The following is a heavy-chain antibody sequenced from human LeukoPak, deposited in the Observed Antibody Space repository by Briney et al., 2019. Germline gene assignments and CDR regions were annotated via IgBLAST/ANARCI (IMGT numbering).Heavy chain of an antibody. D-gene: IGHD1-14*01. CDR3: ARNNEPDYWYYMDV. CDR1: GGTFSSYA. Sequence: SVKVSCKASGGTFSSYAISWVRQAPGQGLEWMGGIIPIFGTANYAQKFQGRVTITADESTRTAYMELSSLRSEDTAVYYCARNNEPDYWYYMDVWGKGTTVTVSS. V-gene: IGHV1-69*01. J-gene: IGHJ6*03. CDR2: IIPIFGTA.